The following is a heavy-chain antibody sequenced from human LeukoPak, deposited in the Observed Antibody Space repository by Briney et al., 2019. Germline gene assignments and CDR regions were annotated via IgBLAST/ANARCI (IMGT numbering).Heavy chain of an antibody. J-gene: IGHJ6*03. Sequence: GGSLRLSCAASGFTFSSYGMHWVRQAPGKGLEWVAVIWYDGSNKYYADSVKGRFTISRDNSKNTLYLQMNSLRAEDTAVYYCATFMTTVTPSHRDPPRIDVWGKGTTVTASS. CDR3: ATFMTTVTPSHRDPPRIDV. V-gene: IGHV3-33*01. CDR2: IWYDGSNK. CDR1: GFTFSSYG. D-gene: IGHD4-17*01.